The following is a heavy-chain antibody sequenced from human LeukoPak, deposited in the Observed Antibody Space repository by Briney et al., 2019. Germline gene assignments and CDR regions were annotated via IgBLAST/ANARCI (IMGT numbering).Heavy chain of an antibody. Sequence: PGGSLRLSCAASGFTFSDYCMSWVRQAPGKGLEWVANIKQDGSEKYYVDSVKGRFTISRDNAKNSLYLQMNSVRAEDTAVYYCARDTPETATNRLGRFDPWGQGILVTVSS. CDR3: ARDTPETATNRLGRFDP. V-gene: IGHV3-7*01. D-gene: IGHD5-24*01. J-gene: IGHJ5*02. CDR1: GFTFSDYC. CDR2: IKQDGSEK.